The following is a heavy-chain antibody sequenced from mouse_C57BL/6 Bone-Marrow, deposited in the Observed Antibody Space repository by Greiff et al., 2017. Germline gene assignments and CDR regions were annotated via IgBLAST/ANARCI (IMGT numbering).Heavy chain of an antibody. CDR3: ARRGYGSSSFAY. V-gene: IGHV1-55*01. CDR1: GYTFTSYW. Sequence: QVQLQQPGAELVKPGASVKMSCKASGYTFTSYWITWVKQRPGQGLEWIGDIYPGSGSTNYNEKFKSKATLTVDTSSSTAYMQLSSLTSDDSAVYYCARRGYGSSSFAYWGQGTLVTVSA. D-gene: IGHD1-1*01. CDR2: IYPGSGST. J-gene: IGHJ3*01.